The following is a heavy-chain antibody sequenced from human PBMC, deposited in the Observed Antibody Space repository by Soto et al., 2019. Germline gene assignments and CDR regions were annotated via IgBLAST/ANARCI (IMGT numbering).Heavy chain of an antibody. V-gene: IGHV4-34*01. Sequence: PSETLSLTCAVYGGSFSDYYWTWTRQPPGKGLEWIGEINHSGSTNYNSSLQSRVTISVDTSKKQFSLRLSSVTAADTAVYYCANALGGYWGQGTLVTVSS. D-gene: IGHD2-15*01. CDR3: ANALGGY. CDR2: INHSGST. J-gene: IGHJ4*02. CDR1: GGSFSDYY.